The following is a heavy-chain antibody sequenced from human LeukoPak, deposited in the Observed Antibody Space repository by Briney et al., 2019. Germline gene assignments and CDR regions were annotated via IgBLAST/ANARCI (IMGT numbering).Heavy chain of an antibody. CDR3: ARGRNGDYVYYFDY. Sequence: GGSLRLSCAASGFTFSSYSMNWVRQAPGKGLEWVSSISSSSSYIYCADSVKGRFTISRDNAKNSLYLQMNSLRAEDTAVYYCARGRNGDYVYYFDYWGQGTLVTVSS. J-gene: IGHJ4*02. CDR1: GFTFSSYS. D-gene: IGHD4-17*01. V-gene: IGHV3-21*01. CDR2: ISSSSSYI.